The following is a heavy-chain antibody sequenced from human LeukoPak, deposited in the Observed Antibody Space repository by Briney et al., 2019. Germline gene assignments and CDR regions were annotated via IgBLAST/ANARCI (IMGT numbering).Heavy chain of an antibody. V-gene: IGHV1-24*01. D-gene: IGHD2-2*01. Sequence: ASVKVSCKVSGYTLTELSMHWVRQAPGKGLEWVGGFDPEDGETIYAQKFQGRVTMTEDTSTDTAYMELSSLRSEDTAVYYCATGYCSSTSCPGYYYYGMDVWGQGTTVTVSS. CDR1: GYTLTELS. J-gene: IGHJ6*02. CDR2: FDPEDGET. CDR3: ATGYCSSTSCPGYYYYGMDV.